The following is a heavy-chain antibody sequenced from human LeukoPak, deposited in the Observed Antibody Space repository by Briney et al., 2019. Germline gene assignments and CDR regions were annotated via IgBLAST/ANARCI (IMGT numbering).Heavy chain of an antibody. CDR3: ARDLAIYDSSGY. V-gene: IGHV3-30-3*01. CDR2: ISYDGSNK. J-gene: IGHJ4*02. D-gene: IGHD3-22*01. Sequence: GGSLRLSCAASGFTFSSYAMHWVRQAPGKGLEWVAVISYDGSNKYYADSVKGRFTISRDNSKNTLYLQMNSLRAEDTAVYYCARDLAIYDSSGYWGQGTLVTVSS. CDR1: GFTFSSYA.